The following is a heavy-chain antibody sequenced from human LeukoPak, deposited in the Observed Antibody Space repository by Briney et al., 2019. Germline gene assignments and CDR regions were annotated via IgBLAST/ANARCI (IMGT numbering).Heavy chain of an antibody. Sequence: SETLSLTCAVYGGSFNDYYWTWICQPPGKGLEWIGEINHSGSTNCNPSLKSRVTISLDTSENQFSLKLTSVTAADTAVYYCARGLTFYGILTGLDSWGQGTLVTVSS. D-gene: IGHD3-9*01. CDR2: INHSGST. CDR3: ARGLTFYGILTGLDS. CDR1: GGSFNDYY. V-gene: IGHV4-34*01. J-gene: IGHJ1*01.